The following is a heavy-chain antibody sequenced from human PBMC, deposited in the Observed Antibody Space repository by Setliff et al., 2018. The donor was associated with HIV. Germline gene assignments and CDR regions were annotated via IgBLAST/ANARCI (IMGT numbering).Heavy chain of an antibody. CDR1: GFPFGDYA. CDR3: ARAKSWYYYMDV. CDR2: IRSIAYGGTT. Sequence: GGSLRLSCSASGFPFGDYALSWVRQAPGKGLEWVGFIRSIAYGGTTEYAASVKGRFIISRDDSKSSAYLQMNGLKAEDTAVYYCARAKSWYYYMDVWGKGTTVTVSS. D-gene: IGHD6-13*01. J-gene: IGHJ6*03. V-gene: IGHV3-49*04.